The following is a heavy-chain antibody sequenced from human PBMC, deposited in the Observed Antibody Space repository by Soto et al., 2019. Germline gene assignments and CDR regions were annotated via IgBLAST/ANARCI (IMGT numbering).Heavy chain of an antibody. D-gene: IGHD3-22*01. CDR3: AKSLYYYDSSGYYWESTHRNWFDP. Sequence: GGSLRLSCAASGFTFSSYAMSWVRQAPGKGLEWVSAISGSGGSTYYADSVKGRFTISRDNSKNTLYLQMNSLRAEDTAVYYCAKSLYYYDSSGYYWESTHRNWFDPWGQGTLVTVSS. V-gene: IGHV3-23*01. J-gene: IGHJ5*02. CDR1: GFTFSSYA. CDR2: ISGSGGST.